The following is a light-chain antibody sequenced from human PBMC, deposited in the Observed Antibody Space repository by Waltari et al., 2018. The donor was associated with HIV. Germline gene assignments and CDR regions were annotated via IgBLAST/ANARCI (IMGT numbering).Light chain of an antibody. CDR3: CSYSGGSTFYV. J-gene: IGLJ1*01. Sequence: QSALTQPASVSASPGQSLTISCTGTSSNIGSYDLVSWYQQYPDQALKLIIYEVTRRPSGVSLRFSGSKSGNTASLTISGLQTEDEADYYCCSYSGGSTFYVFGSGTKVTVL. CDR1: SSNIGSYDL. V-gene: IGLV2-23*02. CDR2: EVT.